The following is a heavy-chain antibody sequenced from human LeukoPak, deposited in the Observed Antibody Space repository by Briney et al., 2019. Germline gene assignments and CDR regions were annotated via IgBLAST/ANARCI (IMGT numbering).Heavy chain of an antibody. CDR2: ISGSGGSA. Sequence: SGGSLRLSCAASGFTFSSYGMHWVRQAPGKGLAWVSSISGSGGSAYYADSVKGRFTISRDDSKNTLYLQMDSLRAEDTAVYYCARDSGWGNYYFDYWGQGTLVTVSS. CDR3: ARDSGWGNYYFDY. J-gene: IGHJ4*02. CDR1: GFTFSSYG. D-gene: IGHD6-19*01. V-gene: IGHV3-23*01.